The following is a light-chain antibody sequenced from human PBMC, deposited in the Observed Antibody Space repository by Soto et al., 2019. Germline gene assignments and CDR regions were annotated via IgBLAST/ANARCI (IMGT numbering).Light chain of an antibody. J-gene: IGKJ4*01. V-gene: IGKV3D-15*01. CDR3: QQYNNWPLLT. CDR2: GAF. Sequence: EVVMTQSPATLSVSPGERATLSCRASQSVSTSLAWYQHKPGQAPRLLIFGAFARATGIPARFSGGGSGTEFTLTISSLQSEYFAVYYCQQYNNWPLLTFGGGTKVEIK. CDR1: QSVSTS.